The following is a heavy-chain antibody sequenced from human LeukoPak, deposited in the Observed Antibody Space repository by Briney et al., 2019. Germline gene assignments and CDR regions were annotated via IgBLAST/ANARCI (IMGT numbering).Heavy chain of an antibody. CDR3: ARDSYPDYGDTYWYFDL. CDR1: GGSISSYY. D-gene: IGHD4-17*01. CDR2: IYTSESTNYNPSL. J-gene: IGHJ2*01. V-gene: IGHV4-59*13. Sequence: SETLSLTCTVSGGSISSYYWSWIRQPPGKGLEWIGYIYTSESTNYNPSLNYNPSLKSRVTISIDTSKNQFSLKLSSVTAADTAVYYCARDSYPDYGDTYWYFDLWGRGTLVTVSS.